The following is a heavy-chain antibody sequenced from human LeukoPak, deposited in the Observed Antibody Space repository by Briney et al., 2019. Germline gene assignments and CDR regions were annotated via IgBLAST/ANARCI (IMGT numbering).Heavy chain of an antibody. CDR3: ARDGYYCSGGSCSHDYYYYYGMDV. J-gene: IGHJ6*04. CDR2: INPNSGGT. D-gene: IGHD2-15*01. CDR1: GYTFTGYY. V-gene: IGHV1-2*04. Sequence: ASVKVSCKASGYTFTGYYMHRVRQAPGQGLEWMGWINPNSGGTNYAQKFQGWVTMTRDTSISTAYMELSRLRSDDTAVYYCARDGYYCSGGSCSHDYYYYYGMDVWGKGTTVTVSS.